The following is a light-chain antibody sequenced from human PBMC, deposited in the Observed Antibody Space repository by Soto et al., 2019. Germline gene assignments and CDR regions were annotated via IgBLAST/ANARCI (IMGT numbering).Light chain of an antibody. CDR1: SSDVGGHNF. J-gene: IGLJ3*02. V-gene: IGLV2-23*02. CDR3: CSYAGSPHWV. Sequence: QSVLTQPASVSGSPGQSITISCTGTSSDVGGHNFVSWYQQHPGKAPKLMIYEVSKRPSGVSNRFSGSKSGNTASLTISGLQAEDEADYYCCSYAGSPHWVVGGGTKLTVL. CDR2: EVS.